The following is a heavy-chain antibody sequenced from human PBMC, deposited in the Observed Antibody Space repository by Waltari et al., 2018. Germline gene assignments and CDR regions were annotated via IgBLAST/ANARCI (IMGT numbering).Heavy chain of an antibody. V-gene: IGHV4-34*01. CDR2: INHSGST. Sequence: QVQLQQWGAGLLKPSETLSLTCAVYAAPFSGSYWSWIRQPPGKGLEWIGEINHSGSTNYHPSRKSRVTISVDTSKNQFSLKLSSVTAADTAVYYCASEYMSSPWGYWGQGTLVTVSS. CDR3: ASEYMSSPWGY. CDR1: AAPFSGSY. D-gene: IGHD3-16*01. J-gene: IGHJ4*02.